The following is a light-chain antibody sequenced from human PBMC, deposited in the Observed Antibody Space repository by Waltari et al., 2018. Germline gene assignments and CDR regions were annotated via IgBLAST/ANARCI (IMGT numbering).Light chain of an antibody. J-gene: IGKJ1*01. CDR1: QSISSTH. CDR3: QQYDMSPTWT. Sequence: EIVLTQSPGTLSLSPGERATLSCRASQSISSTHLAWYQQKPGQAPRLLIYGASSRATGIPDRFSGSGSGTDFTLTISRLEPEDFAVYFCQQYDMSPTWTFGQGTKV. CDR2: GAS. V-gene: IGKV3-20*01.